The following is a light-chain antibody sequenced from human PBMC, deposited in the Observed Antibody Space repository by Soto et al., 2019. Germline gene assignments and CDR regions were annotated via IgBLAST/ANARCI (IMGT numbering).Light chain of an antibody. J-gene: IGLJ1*01. CDR3: SSYTSSSNV. CDR1: SSDVGGYNY. Sequence: QSALTQPASVSGSPGQSITISCTGTSSDVGGYNYVSWYQQHPGKAPKLMIYDVSNRPSVVSNRFSGSKSGNTASLTISGLQAEDEADYYCSSYTSSSNVFGTGTKLTVL. CDR2: DVS. V-gene: IGLV2-14*01.